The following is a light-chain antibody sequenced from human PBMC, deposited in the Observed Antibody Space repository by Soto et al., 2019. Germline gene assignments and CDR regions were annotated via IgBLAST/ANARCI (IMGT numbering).Light chain of an antibody. CDR3: QQYNAYPWT. V-gene: IGKV1-5*01. CDR2: DAS. Sequence: DIQMTQSPSTLSASVGDRVTITCRASQSISSWLAWYQQKPGKAPKLLMYDASSLDSGVPSRFSGSGSGTEFNLTISSLQPDDFATYYCQQYNAYPWTFGQGTKVEIK. J-gene: IGKJ1*01. CDR1: QSISSW.